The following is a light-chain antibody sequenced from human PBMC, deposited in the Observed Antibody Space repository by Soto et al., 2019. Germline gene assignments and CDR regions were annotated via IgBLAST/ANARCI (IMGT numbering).Light chain of an antibody. CDR2: DTT. CDR3: LLSFSGARV. Sequence: QAVVTQEPSLTVSPGGTVTLTCGSSTGAVTSGHYPYWFQQKPGQAPRTLIYDTTKKHSWTPARFSGSLLGGKAALTLSGAQAEDAADNYCLLSFSGARVFGGGTKLTVL. J-gene: IGLJ3*02. CDR1: TGAVTSGHY. V-gene: IGLV7-46*01.